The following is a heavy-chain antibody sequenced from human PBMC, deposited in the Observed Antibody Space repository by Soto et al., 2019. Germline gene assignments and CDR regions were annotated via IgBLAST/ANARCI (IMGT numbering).Heavy chain of an antibody. J-gene: IGHJ6*02. D-gene: IGHD6-6*01. V-gene: IGHV1-46*01. CDR1: GYTFTSYY. Sequence: ASVKVSCKASGYTFTSYYMHWVRQAPGQGLEWMGIINPSGGSTSYAQKFQGRVTMTRDTSTSTVYMELSSLRSDDTAVYYCARASQIAARPYYYYGMDVWGQGTTVTVSS. CDR3: ARASQIAARPYYYYGMDV. CDR2: INPSGGST.